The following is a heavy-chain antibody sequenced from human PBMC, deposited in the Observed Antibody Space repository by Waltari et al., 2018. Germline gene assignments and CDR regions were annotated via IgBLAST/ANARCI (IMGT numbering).Heavy chain of an antibody. CDR3: ARDRTTMAARPGDY. V-gene: IGHV1-2*02. D-gene: IGHD6-6*01. CDR2: VTPDTGNA. J-gene: IGHJ4*02. CDR1: GYIFTNYY. Sequence: QVLLVQSGAEVKKPGASVKVSCKASGYIFTNYYLHWVRQAPGQGPEWMGWVTPDTGNANYAPNFRGRVTMTWDTTINTAFMDLSGLKSADTAVYYCARDRTTMAARPGDYWGQGTLVTVSS.